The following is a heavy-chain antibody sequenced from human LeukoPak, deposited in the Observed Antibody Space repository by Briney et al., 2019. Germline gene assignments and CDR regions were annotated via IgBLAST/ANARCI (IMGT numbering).Heavy chain of an antibody. J-gene: IGHJ5*02. CDR2: ISSDGTYT. CDR3: ARALAVTGTGGFDP. V-gene: IGHV3-74*01. D-gene: IGHD6-19*01. CDR1: GFTFSSHL. Sequence: GGSLRLSCAASGFTFSSHLMHWVRQAPGKGLVWVSRISSDGTYTNYADSVRGRFTISRDNAKNTLYLQMNSLRAGDTAVYYCARALAVTGTGGFDPWGQGTLVTVSS.